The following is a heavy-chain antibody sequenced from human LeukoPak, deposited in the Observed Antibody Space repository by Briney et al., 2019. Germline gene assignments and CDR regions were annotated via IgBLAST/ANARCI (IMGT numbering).Heavy chain of an antibody. CDR3: AKDRRTTVTTSYLGY. D-gene: IGHD4-11*01. CDR1: GFTFSSYG. J-gene: IGHJ4*02. Sequence: PGGSLRLSCAASGFTFSSYGMHWVRQAPGKGLEWVAVISYDGSNKYYADSVKGRFTISRDNSKNTLYLQMNSLRAEDTAVYYCAKDRRTTVTTSYLGYWGQGTLVTVSS. V-gene: IGHV3-30*18. CDR2: ISYDGSNK.